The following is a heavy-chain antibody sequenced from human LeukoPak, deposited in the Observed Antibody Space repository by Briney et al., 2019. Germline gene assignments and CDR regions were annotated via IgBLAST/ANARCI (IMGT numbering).Heavy chain of an antibody. V-gene: IGHV3-74*01. D-gene: IGHD3-9*01. CDR3: AREPHDILTGARYYYYMDV. CDR2: INSGGSST. J-gene: IGHJ6*03. Sequence: PGGSLRLSCAASGFTFSSYWMHWVRQAPGKGLVWVSRINSGGSSTSYADSVKGRFTISRDNAKNTLYLQMNSLRAEDTAVYYCAREPHDILTGARYYYYMDVWGKGTTVTISS. CDR1: GFTFSSYW.